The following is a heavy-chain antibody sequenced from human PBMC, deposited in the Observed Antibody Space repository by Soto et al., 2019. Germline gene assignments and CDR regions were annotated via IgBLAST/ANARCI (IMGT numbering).Heavy chain of an antibody. D-gene: IGHD4-17*01. CDR1: GFSISSGYY. Sequence: ASETLSLTCAVSGFSISSGYYLGWIRQPPGKGLEWIGSINRSEKTYYNPSLKSRVTISVDTSKNQISLKLTSVTAADTAIYYCARSGDDYGSYVDYWGQGTLVTVSS. CDR2: INRSEKT. J-gene: IGHJ4*02. CDR3: ARSGDDYGSYVDY. V-gene: IGHV4-38-2*01.